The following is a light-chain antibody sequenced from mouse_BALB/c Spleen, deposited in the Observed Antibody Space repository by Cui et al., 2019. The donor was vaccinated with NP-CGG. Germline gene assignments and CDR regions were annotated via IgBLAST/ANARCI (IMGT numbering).Light chain of an antibody. CDR1: TGAVTTSNY. Sequence: QAVVTQESALTTSPGETDKLTCRSSTGAVTTSNYANWVQEKPDHLFTGLIGGTNNRAPGVPARFSGSLIGDKAALTITGAQTEDESIYFCALWYSNHWVFGGGTKLTVL. CDR3: ALWYSNHWV. CDR2: GTN. J-gene: IGLJ1*01. V-gene: IGLV1*01.